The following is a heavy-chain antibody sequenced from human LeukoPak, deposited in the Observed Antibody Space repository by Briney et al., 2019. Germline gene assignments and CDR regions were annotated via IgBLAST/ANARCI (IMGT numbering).Heavy chain of an antibody. CDR3: ASPKLRYFDWLPPAFDI. J-gene: IGHJ3*02. CDR1: GGSISSYY. V-gene: IGHV4-59*01. CDR2: IYYSGST. Sequence: SETLSLTCTVSGGSISSYYWSWIRQPPGKGLEWIGYIYYSGSTNYNPSLKSRVTISVDTSKNQFSLKLSSVTAADTAVYYCASPKLRYFDWLPPAFDIWGQGTMVTVSS. D-gene: IGHD3-9*01.